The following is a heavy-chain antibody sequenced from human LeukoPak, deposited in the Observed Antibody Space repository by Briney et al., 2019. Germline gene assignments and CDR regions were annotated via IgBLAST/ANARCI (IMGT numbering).Heavy chain of an antibody. J-gene: IGHJ4*02. CDR2: INPNSGGT. Sequence: GASVKVSCTASGYTFTGYYMHWVRQAPGQGLEWMGWINPNSGGTNYAQKFQGRVTMTRDTSISTAYMELSRLRSDDTAVYYCARDLRGVIWYFDYWGQGTLVTVSS. CDR3: ARDLRGVIWYFDY. V-gene: IGHV1-2*02. CDR1: GYTFTGYY. D-gene: IGHD3-10*01.